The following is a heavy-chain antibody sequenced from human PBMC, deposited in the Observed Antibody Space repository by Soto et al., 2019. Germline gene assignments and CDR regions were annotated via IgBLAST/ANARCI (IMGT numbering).Heavy chain of an antibody. CDR2: IYYSGST. V-gene: IGHV4-59*08. J-gene: IGHJ4*02. Sequence: PSETLSLTCTVSGGSISSYYWSWIRQPPGKGLEWIGYIYYSGSTNYNPSLKSRVTISVDTSKNQFSLKLSSVTAADTAVYYCARHVAATLPFDYWGQGTLVTVSS. CDR1: GGSISSYY. D-gene: IGHD2-15*01. CDR3: ARHVAATLPFDY.